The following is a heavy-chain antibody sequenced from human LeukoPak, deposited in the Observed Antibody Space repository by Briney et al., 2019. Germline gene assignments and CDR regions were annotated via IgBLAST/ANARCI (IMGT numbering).Heavy chain of an antibody. V-gene: IGHV4-38-2*02. Sequence: SGTLSLTCTVSGGSISPYYWSWIRQPPGKGLEWIGSIYHSGSTYYNPSLKSRVTISVDTSKNQFSLKLSSVTAADTAVYYCASRYSYGSRGEDYWGQGTLVTVSS. CDR1: GGSISPYY. D-gene: IGHD5-18*01. CDR2: IYHSGST. CDR3: ASRYSYGSRGEDY. J-gene: IGHJ4*02.